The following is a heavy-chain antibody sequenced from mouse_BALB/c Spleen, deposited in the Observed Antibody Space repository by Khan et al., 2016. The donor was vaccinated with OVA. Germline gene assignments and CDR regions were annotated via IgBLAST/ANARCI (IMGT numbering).Heavy chain of an antibody. V-gene: IGHV2-4-1*01. CDR2: IWSGGNT. CDR1: GFSLTDFG. D-gene: IGHD1-2*01. J-gene: IGHJ4*01. CDR3: ARNGVFHYYCYGGMDY. Sequence: QVQLKQSGPGLVQPSQNLSITCTVSGFSLTDFGVHWVRQSPGKTLEWLGVIWSGGNTDYNADFISRLSITKDNSKRQIFVKMKSLQADDTAIYYCARNGVFHYYCYGGMDYWGQGTSVTVSS.